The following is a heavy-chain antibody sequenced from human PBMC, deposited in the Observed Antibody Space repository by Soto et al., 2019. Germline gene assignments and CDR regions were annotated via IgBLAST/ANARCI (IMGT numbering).Heavy chain of an antibody. V-gene: IGHV4-4*07. J-gene: IGHJ5*02. CDR1: GGSISSYY. CDR2: IYTSGST. D-gene: IGHD3-16*01. CDR3: ATTNGAYSYNSAS. Sequence: SETLSLTCTVSGGSISSYYWTWIRQPSVKVLEWIGRIYTSGSTYYSPSLKTRVSISLHKSQNYFSLKLTSVTSADTAVYYCATTNGAYSYNSASWGQGTLLTVSS.